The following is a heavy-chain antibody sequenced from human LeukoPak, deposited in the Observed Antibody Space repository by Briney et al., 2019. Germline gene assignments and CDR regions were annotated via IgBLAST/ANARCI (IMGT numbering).Heavy chain of an antibody. Sequence: ASVKVSCKVSGYTLTELSMHWVRPAPGKGLEWMGGFDPEDGETIYAQKFQGRVTMTEDTSTDTAYMDLSSLRSEDTAVYYCATVAQYSGSLNWFDPWGQGTLVTVSS. J-gene: IGHJ5*02. CDR1: GYTLTELS. CDR2: FDPEDGET. CDR3: ATVAQYSGSLNWFDP. D-gene: IGHD1-26*01. V-gene: IGHV1-24*01.